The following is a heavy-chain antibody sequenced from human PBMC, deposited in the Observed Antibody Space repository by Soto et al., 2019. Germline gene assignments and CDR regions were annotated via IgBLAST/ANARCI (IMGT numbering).Heavy chain of an antibody. CDR1: GKTFDYHG. D-gene: IGHD1-1*01. J-gene: IGHJ4*01. Sequence: SVTGACPASGKTFDYHGSDCLLQAPGQGLEWMGWITTYNGGNTDYAQKFQGRVTLTTDTSTTTAYMELWSLRSDDTAVYYCPRADRTTATTVYCDYWATGTRVT. CDR2: ITTYNGGNT. CDR3: PRADRTTATTVYCDY. V-gene: IGHV1-18*01.